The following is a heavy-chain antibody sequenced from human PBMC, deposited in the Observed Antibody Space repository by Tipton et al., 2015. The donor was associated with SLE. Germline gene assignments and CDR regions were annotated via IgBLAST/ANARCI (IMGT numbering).Heavy chain of an antibody. CDR2: IYYSGST. Sequence: TLSLTCTVSGGSISSYYWVWIRQPPGKGLEWIGYIYYSGSTNYNPSLESRVTISVDTSKNQFSLKLSSVTAADTAVYYCARDGELLYAFDIWGQGTMVTVSS. CDR3: ARDGELLYAFDI. D-gene: IGHD3-10*01. J-gene: IGHJ3*02. CDR1: GGSISSYY. V-gene: IGHV4-59*01.